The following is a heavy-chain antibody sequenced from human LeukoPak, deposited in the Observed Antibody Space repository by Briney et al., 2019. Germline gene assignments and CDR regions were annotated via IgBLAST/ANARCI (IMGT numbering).Heavy chain of an antibody. CDR2: IYYSGST. J-gene: IGHJ3*02. V-gene: IGHV4-59*01. D-gene: IGHD3-22*01. CDR3: ARGHYDSSGYLNAFDI. CDR1: GGSISSYY. Sequence: PSETLSLTCTVSGGSISSYYWSWIRQPPGKGLEWIGYIYYSGSTNYNPSLKSRVTISVDTSKNQFSLKLSSVTAADTAVYYCARGHYDSSGYLNAFDIWGQGTMVTVSS.